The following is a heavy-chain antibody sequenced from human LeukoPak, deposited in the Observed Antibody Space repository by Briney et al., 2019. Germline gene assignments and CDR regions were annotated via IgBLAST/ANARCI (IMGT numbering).Heavy chain of an antibody. D-gene: IGHD7-27*01. Sequence: SETLSLTCTVSGGSISSSNTYWGWIRQPPGTGLEWIATIYYSGSTYYNPSLKSRVTMSVDASKNQFSLKLSSVTAADTAVYYCASLLNGGVSHWFDPWGQGTLVTVSS. V-gene: IGHV4-39*01. CDR2: IYYSGST. J-gene: IGHJ5*02. CDR1: GGSISSSNTY. CDR3: ASLLNGGVSHWFDP.